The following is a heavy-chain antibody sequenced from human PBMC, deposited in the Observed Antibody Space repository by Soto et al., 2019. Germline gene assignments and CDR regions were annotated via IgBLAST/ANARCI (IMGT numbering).Heavy chain of an antibody. CDR2: ISGSSGNA. CDR3: AMDMAARGGEYDY. D-gene: IGHD6-6*01. J-gene: IGHJ4*02. CDR1: GYTFTKYG. V-gene: IGHV1-18*01. Sequence: QVHLVQSGAEVKNPGASVKVSCKSSGYTFTKYGVAWVRQAPGQGLEWMGWISGSSGNANYAEKVQGRITLTTDTSTSTAYIELPSLRSEGPAVYYCAMDMAARGGEYDYWGQGALVTVSS.